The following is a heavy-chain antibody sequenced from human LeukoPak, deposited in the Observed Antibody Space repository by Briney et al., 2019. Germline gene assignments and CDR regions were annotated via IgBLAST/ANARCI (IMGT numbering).Heavy chain of an antibody. J-gene: IGHJ5*02. Sequence: GGSLRLSCAASGFTFSSYGVHWVRQAPGKGLEWVAFIRYDGSNKYYADSVKGRFTISRDNSKNTLYLQMNSLRAEDTAVYYCARERGYSYGINWFDPWGQGTLVTVSS. D-gene: IGHD5-18*01. CDR1: GFTFSSYG. V-gene: IGHV3-30*02. CDR3: ARERGYSYGINWFDP. CDR2: IRYDGSNK.